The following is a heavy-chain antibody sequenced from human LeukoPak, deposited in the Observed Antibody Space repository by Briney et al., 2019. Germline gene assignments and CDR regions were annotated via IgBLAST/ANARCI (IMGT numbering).Heavy chain of an antibody. D-gene: IGHD2-15*01. CDR2: ISSSSSYI. CDR1: GFTFSSYS. J-gene: IGHJ5*02. V-gene: IGHV3-21*01. CDR3: AKVGGLEYIAVRFDP. Sequence: PGGSLRLSCAASGFTFSSYSMNWVRQAPGKGLEWVSSISSSSSYIYYADSVKGRFTISRDNSKNTLYLQMNSLRAEDTAVYYCAKVGGLEYIAVRFDPWGQGTLVTVSS.